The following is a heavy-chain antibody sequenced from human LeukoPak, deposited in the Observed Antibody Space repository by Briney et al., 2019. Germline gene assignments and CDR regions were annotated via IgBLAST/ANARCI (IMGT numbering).Heavy chain of an antibody. D-gene: IGHD4/OR15-4a*01. CDR3: ARGTNYGDSDY. J-gene: IGHJ4*02. CDR1: GYTFTSYY. V-gene: IGHV1-46*01. Sequence: ASVKVSCKASGYTFTSYYIRWVRQAPGQGLEWMGIINPSGGTTTYTQKFQGRVTMTRDTSTSTVYMELSSLRSEDTAVYCCARGTNYGDSDYWGQGTLVTVSS. CDR2: INPSGGTT.